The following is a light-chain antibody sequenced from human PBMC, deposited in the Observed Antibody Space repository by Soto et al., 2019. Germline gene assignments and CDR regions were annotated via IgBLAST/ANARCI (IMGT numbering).Light chain of an antibody. CDR3: QQDGSSTGT. V-gene: IGKV3-20*01. Sequence: EIVLTQSPGTLSLSPGERATLSCRASQSVSSSYLAWYQQKPGQAPRLLIFGASSRATGIPDRFSGSGSGTDFPLTISILEPEDFAVYYCQQDGSSTGTFGQGTKVEIK. CDR1: QSVSSSY. J-gene: IGKJ1*01. CDR2: GAS.